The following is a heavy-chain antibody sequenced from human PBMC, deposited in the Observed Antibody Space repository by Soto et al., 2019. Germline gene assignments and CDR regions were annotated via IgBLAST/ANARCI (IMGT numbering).Heavy chain of an antibody. CDR3: ARHSSACPNHFDS. D-gene: IGHD6-19*01. V-gene: IGHV3-23*01. CDR2: FSGRSGDT. CDR1: GFSISTHA. J-gene: IGHJ4*02. Sequence: GGSLRLSCVASGFSISTHALTWVRQAPGKGLEWVSSFSGRSGDTYYAASVKGRFTISGDSSKNTVILQMNNLRADDTALYYCARHSSACPNHFDSWGQGIQVTVYS.